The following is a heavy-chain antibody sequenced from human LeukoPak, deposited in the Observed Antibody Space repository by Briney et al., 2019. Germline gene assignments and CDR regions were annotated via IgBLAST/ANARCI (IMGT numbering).Heavy chain of an antibody. Sequence: SETLSLTCTVSGGSISSSTYYWGWIRQPPGKGLEWIGSIYYSGSTYYNPSLKSRVTISVDTSKNQFSPKLTSVTAADTAVYYCARPDLEIISARFAFDIWGQGTMVTVSS. CDR3: ARPDLEIISARFAFDI. J-gene: IGHJ3*02. V-gene: IGHV4-39*01. CDR1: GGSISSSTYY. D-gene: IGHD6-6*01. CDR2: IYYSGST.